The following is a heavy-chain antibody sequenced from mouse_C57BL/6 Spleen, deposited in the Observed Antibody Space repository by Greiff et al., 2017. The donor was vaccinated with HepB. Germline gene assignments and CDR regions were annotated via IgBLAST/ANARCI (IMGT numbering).Heavy chain of an antibody. Sequence: VQLKESGAELVRPGASVKLSCTASGFNIKDDYMHWVKQRPEQGLEWIGWIDPENGDTEYASKFQGKATITADTSSNTAYLQLSSLTSEDTAVYYCTLTTGEYYFDYWGQGTTLTVSS. CDR3: TLTTGEYYFDY. D-gene: IGHD1-1*01. CDR1: GFNIKDDY. J-gene: IGHJ2*01. CDR2: IDPENGDT. V-gene: IGHV14-4*01.